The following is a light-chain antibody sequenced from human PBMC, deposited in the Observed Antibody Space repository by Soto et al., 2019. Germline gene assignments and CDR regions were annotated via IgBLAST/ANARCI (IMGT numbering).Light chain of an antibody. V-gene: IGLV2-14*01. CDR3: SSYTSNNTPFV. CDR2: DVT. Sequence: QSALTQPASVSGSPGQSITMSCTGTSSDVGGYNYVSWYQQHPGKAPKLMIYDVTNRPSGVSNRFSGSKSGNTASLTISGLQAEDEADYYCSSYTSNNTPFVFGTGTKLTVL. CDR1: SSDVGGYNY. J-gene: IGLJ1*01.